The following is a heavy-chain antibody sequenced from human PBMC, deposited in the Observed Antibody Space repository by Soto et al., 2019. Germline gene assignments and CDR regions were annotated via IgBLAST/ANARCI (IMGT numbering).Heavy chain of an antibody. CDR1: GGSISSYY. CDR3: AATRARVDTARTYYYYGMDV. V-gene: IGHV4-4*07. D-gene: IGHD5-18*01. J-gene: IGHJ6*02. CDR2: IYTSGST. Sequence: PSETLSLTCTVSGGSISSYYWSWIRQPAGKGLEWIGRIYTSGSTNYNPSLKSRVTMSVDTSKNQFSLKLSSVTAADTAVYYCAATRARVDTARTYYYYGMDVWGQGTTVTVSS.